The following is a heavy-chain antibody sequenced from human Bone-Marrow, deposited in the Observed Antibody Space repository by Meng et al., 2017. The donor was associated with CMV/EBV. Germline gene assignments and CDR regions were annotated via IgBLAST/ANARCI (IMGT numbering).Heavy chain of an antibody. CDR3: AKVRYQLLYGGRYFDY. J-gene: IGHJ4*02. CDR2: INPNSGGT. D-gene: IGHD2-2*02. Sequence: ASVKVSCKASGYTFTGYYMHWVRQAPGQGLEWMGWINPNSGGTNYAQKFQGRVTMTRDTSISTAYMELSRLRSDDTAVYYCAKVRYQLLYGGRYFDYWGQGTLVTVSS. V-gene: IGHV1-2*02. CDR1: GYTFTGYY.